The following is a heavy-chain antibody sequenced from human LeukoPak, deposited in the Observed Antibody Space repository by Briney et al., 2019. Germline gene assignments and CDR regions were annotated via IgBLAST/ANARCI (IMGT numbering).Heavy chain of an antibody. CDR3: ARDLRYFDY. CDR2: IYYSGST. V-gene: IGHV4-59*01. Sequence: SETLSLTCTVSGGSISSYYWSWIRHPPGKGLEWIGYIYYSGSTNYNPSLKSRVTISVDTSKNQFSLKLSSVTAADTAVYYCARDLRYFDYWGQGTLVTVSS. J-gene: IGHJ4*02. CDR1: GGSISSYY. D-gene: IGHD3-9*01.